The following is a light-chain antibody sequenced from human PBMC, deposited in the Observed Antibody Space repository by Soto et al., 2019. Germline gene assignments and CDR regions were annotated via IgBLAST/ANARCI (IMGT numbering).Light chain of an antibody. Sequence: QSALTQPPSASGSPGQSVTISCTGTSSDVGGYNFVSWDQHLPGKAPKLMIYEVSKRPSGVPDRFSGSKSGNTASLTVSGLQAEDESDYYCSSYVGSNNLYVFGSGTTVTVL. V-gene: IGLV2-8*01. CDR1: SSDVGGYNF. CDR2: EVS. J-gene: IGLJ1*01. CDR3: SSYVGSNNLYV.